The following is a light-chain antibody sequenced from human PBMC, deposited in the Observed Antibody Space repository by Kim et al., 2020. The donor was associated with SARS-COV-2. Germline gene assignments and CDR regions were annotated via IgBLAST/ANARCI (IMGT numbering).Light chain of an antibody. Sequence: SVSPGERAPLSCRASQSVGTTLVWYQQKAGQAPRLLIYAASAGATGVPARFSGSGSGTEFTLTISSPQPEDSAVYYCQQHNNWPYTLGQGTKLEI. V-gene: IGKV3-15*01. J-gene: IGKJ2*01. CDR2: AAS. CDR1: QSVGTT. CDR3: QQHNNWPYT.